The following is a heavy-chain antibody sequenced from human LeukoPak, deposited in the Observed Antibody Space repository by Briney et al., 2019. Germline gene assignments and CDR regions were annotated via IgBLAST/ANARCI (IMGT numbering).Heavy chain of an antibody. Sequence: GGSLRLSCTASGLTFSNYATTWVRQAPGKGLEWVSCISSASSYIYYADSVKGRFAISRDNAKNSLYLQMNGLRAEDTALYYCARGPDYFDGSGSYPYYFDYWGQGSLVTVSS. CDR3: ARGPDYFDGSGSYPYYFDY. J-gene: IGHJ4*02. CDR2: ISSASSYI. V-gene: IGHV3-21*01. CDR1: GLTFSNYA. D-gene: IGHD3-22*01.